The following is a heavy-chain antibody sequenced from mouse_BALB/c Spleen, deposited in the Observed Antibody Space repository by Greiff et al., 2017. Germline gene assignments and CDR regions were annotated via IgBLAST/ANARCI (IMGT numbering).Heavy chain of an antibody. J-gene: IGHJ4*01. CDR2: ISSGGSYT. V-gene: IGHV5-9-4*01. CDR1: GFTFSSYA. D-gene: IGHD2-14*01. CDR3: ARDHRYDDYYAMDY. Sequence: EVMLVESGGGLVKPGGSLKLSCAASGFTFSSYAMSWVRQSPEKRLEWVAEISSGGSYTYYPDTVTGRFTISRDNAKNTLYLEMSSLRSEDTAMYYCARDHRYDDYYAMDYWGQGTSVTVSS.